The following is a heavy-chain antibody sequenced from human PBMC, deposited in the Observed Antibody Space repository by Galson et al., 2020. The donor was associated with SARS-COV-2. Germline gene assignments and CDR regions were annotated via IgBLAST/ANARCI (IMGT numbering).Heavy chain of an antibody. CDR3: VRWSAASADF. V-gene: IGHV3-72*01. J-gene: IGHJ4*02. CDR2: SKNRRNSNTK. CDR1: GFTFSNHY. Sequence: TGGSLRLSCAASGFTFSNHYIDWVRQAPGKGLEWVARSKNRRNSNTKAYAASVNGRFTISRDDSKNSLYLQMNSLKTEDTAVYYCVRWSAASADFLGQGTLVTVAS.